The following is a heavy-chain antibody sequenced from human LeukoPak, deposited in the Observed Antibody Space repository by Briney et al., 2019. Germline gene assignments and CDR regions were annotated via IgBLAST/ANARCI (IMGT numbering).Heavy chain of an antibody. CDR1: GGSISSYY. CDR2: IYYSGGT. D-gene: IGHD3-22*01. J-gene: IGHJ3*02. Sequence: SETLSLTCTVSGGSISSYYWTWIRQSPEKGLEWIGYIYYSGGTKYNPSLKSRVTISVDTSKNQFSLKLTSVTAADTAVYYCARGPYKYDGSGAFDIWGQGTMVTVSS. V-gene: IGHV4-59*08. CDR3: ARGPYKYDGSGAFDI.